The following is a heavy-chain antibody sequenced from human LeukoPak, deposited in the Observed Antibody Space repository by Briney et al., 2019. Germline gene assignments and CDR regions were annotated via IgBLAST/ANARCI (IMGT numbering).Heavy chain of an antibody. Sequence: GGSLRLSCAASGFTFSSYEMNWVHQAPGQGLEWVSYISSSGTTIYYGDSVEGRVTISRDNAKNSVYLLMNSLRAEDTAVYYCARAKGLGFFDYWGQGTLVTVSS. CDR1: GFTFSSYE. V-gene: IGHV3-48*03. D-gene: IGHD4-17*01. CDR3: ARAKGLGFFDY. CDR2: ISSSGTTI. J-gene: IGHJ4*02.